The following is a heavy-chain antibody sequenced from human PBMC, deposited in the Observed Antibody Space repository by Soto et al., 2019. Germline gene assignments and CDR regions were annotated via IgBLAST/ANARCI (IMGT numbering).Heavy chain of an antibody. CDR3: ARDVDTAMVS. J-gene: IGHJ4*02. V-gene: IGHV1-69*13. CDR2: IIPIFGTA. D-gene: IGHD5-18*01. CDR1: GGTFSSYA. Sequence: ASVKVSCKASGGTFSSYAISCVRQAPGQGLEWMGGIIPIFGTANYAQKFQGRVTITADESTSTAYMELSSLRSEDTAVYYCARDVDTAMVSWGQGTLVTVSS.